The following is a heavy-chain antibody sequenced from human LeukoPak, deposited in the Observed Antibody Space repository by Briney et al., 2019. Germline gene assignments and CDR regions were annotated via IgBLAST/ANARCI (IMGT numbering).Heavy chain of an antibody. D-gene: IGHD2/OR15-2a*01. V-gene: IGHV3-23*01. CDR1: GFNFRTYA. J-gene: IGHJ3*02. CDR3: ARRLYIVRGAFDI. CDR2: ISGSDPGT. Sequence: PGGSLRLSCAASGFNFRTYAMSWVRQAPGKGLEWVSAISGSDPGTYHADSVKGRFTISRDNSKNTVHLQMNNLRAEDTAMYFCARRLYIVRGAFDIWGQGTMVTVSS.